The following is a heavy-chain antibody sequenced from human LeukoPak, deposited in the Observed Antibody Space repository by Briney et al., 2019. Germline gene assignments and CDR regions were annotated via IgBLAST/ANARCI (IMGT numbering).Heavy chain of an antibody. V-gene: IGHV1-69*13. J-gene: IGHJ4*02. CDR3: ARGAYDSSGYSDY. D-gene: IGHD3-22*01. Sequence: SVKVSCKASGGTFISYAISWVRQAPGRGLEWMGGIIPIFGTANYAQKFQGRVTITADESTSTAYMELSSLRSEDTAVYYCARGAYDSSGYSDYWGQGTLVTVSS. CDR1: GGTFISYA. CDR2: IIPIFGTA.